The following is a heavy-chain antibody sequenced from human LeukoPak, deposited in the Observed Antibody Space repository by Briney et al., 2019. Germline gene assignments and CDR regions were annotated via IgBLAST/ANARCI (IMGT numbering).Heavy chain of an antibody. CDR2: IYHSGST. V-gene: IGHV4-39*02. D-gene: IGHD2-8*01. CDR3: ARYTGVNGYYFDY. CDR1: GGSILGSTYY. Sequence: TSETLSLTCTVSGGSILGSTYYWAWIRQPPGKGLEWIATIYHSGSTYYNASLKSRVTISVDTSKSHFSLKLSSVTAADTAMYYCARYTGVNGYYFDYWGQGTLVTVSS. J-gene: IGHJ4*02.